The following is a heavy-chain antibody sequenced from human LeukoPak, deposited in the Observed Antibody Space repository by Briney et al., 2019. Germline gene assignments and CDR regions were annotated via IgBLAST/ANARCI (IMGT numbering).Heavy chain of an antibody. J-gene: IGHJ4*02. CDR2: IFYSGIT. CDR3: ARALGGVVPAAKGFDY. CDR1: GASISGSSHYF. Sequence: PSETLSLTCTVSGASISGSSHYFWGWIRQTPGKGLEWIGSIFYSGITYYNPSLTSRVTMSVDTSKNQFSLKLSSVTAADTAVYYCARALGGVVPAAKGFDYWGQGTLVTVSS. D-gene: IGHD2-2*01. V-gene: IGHV4-39*07.